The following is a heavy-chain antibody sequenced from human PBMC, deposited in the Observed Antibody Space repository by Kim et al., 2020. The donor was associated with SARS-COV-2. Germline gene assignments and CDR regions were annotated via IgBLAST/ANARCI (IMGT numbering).Heavy chain of an antibody. CDR1: GGTFSSYA. CDR3: ARGHYYDSSGPYYFDY. V-gene: IGHV1-69*13. Sequence: SVKVSCKASGGTFSSYAISGVRQAPGQGLEWMGGIIPIFGTANYAQKFQGRVTITADESTSTAYMELSSLRSEDTAVYYCARGHYYDSSGPYYFDYWGQGTLVTVSS. CDR2: IIPIFGTA. D-gene: IGHD3-22*01. J-gene: IGHJ4*02.